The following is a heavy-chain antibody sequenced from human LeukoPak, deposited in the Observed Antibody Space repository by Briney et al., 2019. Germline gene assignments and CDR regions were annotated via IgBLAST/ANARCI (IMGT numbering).Heavy chain of an antibody. V-gene: IGHV3-30*02. Sequence: GGSLRLSCAASGFTFSSYGMHWVRQAPGKGLEWVAFIRYDGSNKYYADSVKGRFTISRDNSKNTLYLQMNSLRAEDTAVYYCAKDGNGDYDPYYYYMDVWGKGTTVTISS. CDR3: AKDGNGDYDPYYYYMDV. J-gene: IGHJ6*03. CDR2: IRYDGSNK. CDR1: GFTFSSYG. D-gene: IGHD4-17*01.